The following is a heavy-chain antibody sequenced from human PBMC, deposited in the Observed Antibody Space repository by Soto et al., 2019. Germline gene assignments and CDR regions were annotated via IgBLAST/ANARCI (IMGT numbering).Heavy chain of an antibody. J-gene: IGHJ4*02. CDR1: GFTFSSYG. V-gene: IGHV3-33*01. Sequence: GGSLRLSCAASGFTFSSYGMHWVRQAPGKGLEWVAVIWYDGSNKYYADSVKGRFTISRDNSKNTLYLQMNSLRAEDTAVYYCARGPYPERSSSPSFDYWGQGTLVTVSS. CDR2: IWYDGSNK. D-gene: IGHD6-6*01. CDR3: ARGPYPERSSSPSFDY.